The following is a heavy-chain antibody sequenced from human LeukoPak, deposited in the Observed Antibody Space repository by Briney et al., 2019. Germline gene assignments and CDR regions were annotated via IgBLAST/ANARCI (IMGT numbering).Heavy chain of an antibody. V-gene: IGHV4-4*07. CDR2: IYTSGTI. J-gene: IGHJ5*02. Sequence: SETPSLTCTVSGGSISSYYWSWIRQPAGTALEWIGRIYTSGTITYNPSLKSRVAMSVDTSKNQFSLKLSSVTAADTAVYYCARAVFWVFSGWYRGWFDPWGQGTLVTVSS. CDR1: GGSISSYY. CDR3: ARAVFWVFSGWYRGWFDP. D-gene: IGHD6-19*01.